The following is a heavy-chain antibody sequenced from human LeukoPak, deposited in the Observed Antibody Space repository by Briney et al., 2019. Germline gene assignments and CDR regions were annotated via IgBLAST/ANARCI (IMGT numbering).Heavy chain of an antibody. Sequence: ASVKVSCKASGYTFTSYAMNWVRQAPGQGLEWMGWINTNTGNPTYAQGFTGRFVFSLDTSDSTAYLQISSLKAEDTAVYYCARDQHRYYDSSGCCFDYWGQGTLVTVSS. J-gene: IGHJ4*02. CDR2: INTNTGNP. CDR3: ARDQHRYYDSSGCCFDY. CDR1: GYTFTSYA. D-gene: IGHD3-22*01. V-gene: IGHV7-4-1*02.